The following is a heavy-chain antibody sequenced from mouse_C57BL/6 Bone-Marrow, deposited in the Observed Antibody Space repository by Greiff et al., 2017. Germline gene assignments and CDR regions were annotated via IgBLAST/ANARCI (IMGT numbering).Heavy chain of an antibody. CDR3: ATGFFDY. CDR1: GYTFTDYN. Sequence: VQLQQSGPELVKPGASVKIPCKASGYTFTDYNMDWVKQSHGKSLEWIGDINPTNGGTIYNQKFKGKATLTVDKSSSTAYMERRSLTSEDTAVYYCATGFFDYWGQGTTLTVSS. J-gene: IGHJ2*01. CDR2: INPTNGGT. V-gene: IGHV1-18*01.